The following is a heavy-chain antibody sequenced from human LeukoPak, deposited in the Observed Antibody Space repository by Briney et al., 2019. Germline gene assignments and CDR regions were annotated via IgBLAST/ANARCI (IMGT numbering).Heavy chain of an antibody. J-gene: IGHJ4*02. CDR3: VTRDGVSDGFFNFDY. Sequence: ASVKVSCKASGYTFSNYAMNWVRQPPGQGREWMGWINTNTGNPTYAQGFTGRFVFSLDTTVSTAYLQISSLKAEDTAVYYCVTRDGVSDGFFNFDYWGQGTLVTVSS. CDR1: GYTFSNYA. CDR2: INTNTGNP. V-gene: IGHV7-4-1*02. D-gene: IGHD5-24*01.